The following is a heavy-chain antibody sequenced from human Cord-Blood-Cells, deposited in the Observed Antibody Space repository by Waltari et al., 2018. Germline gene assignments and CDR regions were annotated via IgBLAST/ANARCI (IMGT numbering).Heavy chain of an antibody. J-gene: IGHJ4*02. V-gene: IGHV1-2*07. CDR1: GYTFTGSY. Sequence: QVQLVQSGAEVTKPGASVKVSCKASGYTFTGSYMHWVRQAPGQGLEWMGWINPNSGSTNYANKFQGRVTMTSDTSISTAYMELSRLRSDDTAVYYCARGSGSYYFDYWGQGTLVTVSS. CDR2: INPNSGST. CDR3: ARGSGSYYFDY. D-gene: IGHD1-26*01.